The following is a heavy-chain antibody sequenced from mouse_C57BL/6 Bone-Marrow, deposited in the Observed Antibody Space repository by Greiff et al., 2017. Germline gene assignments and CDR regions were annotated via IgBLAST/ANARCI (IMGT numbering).Heavy chain of an antibody. J-gene: IGHJ2*01. D-gene: IGHD1-1*01. CDR2: IYPGSGST. Sequence: QVQLQQPGAELVKPGASVKMSCKASGYTFTSYWITWVKPRPGQGLEWIGDIYPGSGSTNYNEKFKRKATLTVDTSSSTAYMQLSSLTSEDSAVYYCAREGLTTVVARGYFDYWGQGTTLTVSS. V-gene: IGHV1-55*01. CDR1: GYTFTSYW. CDR3: AREGLTTVVARGYFDY.